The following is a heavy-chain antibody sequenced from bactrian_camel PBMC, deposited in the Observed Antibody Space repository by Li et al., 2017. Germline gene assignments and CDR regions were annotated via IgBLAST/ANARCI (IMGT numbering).Heavy chain of an antibody. V-gene: IGHV3S53*01. D-gene: IGHD6*01. J-gene: IGHJ6*01. CDR1: GCTYRPCN. CDR2: LTRDGYP. Sequence: HVQLVESGGGLVQPGGPLRLSCAASGCTYRPCNMDWYRQAPGKEREKVSALTRDGYPGYAPSVKGRFSISRDRAENIMYLQLNSLKPEDTAMYYCANYSYGGYGSFTSWGQGTQVTVS. CDR3: ANYSYGGYGSFTS.